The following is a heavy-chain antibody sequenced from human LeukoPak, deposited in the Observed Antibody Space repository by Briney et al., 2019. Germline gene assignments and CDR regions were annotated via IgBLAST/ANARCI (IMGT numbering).Heavy chain of an antibody. V-gene: IGHV4-39*01. CDR3: ARHGQTAYDSSGYYR. CDR1: GGSISSGAYY. Sequence: PSETLSLTCSVPGGSISSGAYYWGWIRQPPGKGLEWIGSLHYSGSTYYNPSLKGRVTISVDTSKNHFSLNLSSVTAADTAVYYCARHGQTAYDSSGYYRWGQGFLVTVSS. D-gene: IGHD3-22*01. CDR2: LHYSGST. J-gene: IGHJ4*02.